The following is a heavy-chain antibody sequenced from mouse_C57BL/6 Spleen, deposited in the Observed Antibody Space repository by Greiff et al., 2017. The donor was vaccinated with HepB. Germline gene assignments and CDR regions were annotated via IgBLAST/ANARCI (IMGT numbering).Heavy chain of an antibody. D-gene: IGHD2-4*01. CDR2: IDPSDSYT. CDR1: GYTFTSYW. Sequence: QVQLQQSGAELVMPGASVKLSCKASGYTFTSYWMHWVKQRPGQGLEWIGEIDPSDSYTNYNQKFKGKSTLTVDKSSSTAYMQLSSLTSEDSAVYYCARNDYQGYFDVWGTGTTVTVSS. CDR3: ARNDYQGYFDV. V-gene: IGHV1-69*01. J-gene: IGHJ1*03.